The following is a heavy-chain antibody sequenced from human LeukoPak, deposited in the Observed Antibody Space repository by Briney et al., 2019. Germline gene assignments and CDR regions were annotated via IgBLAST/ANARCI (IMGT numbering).Heavy chain of an antibody. Sequence: ASVKVSCKVSGYTLNELSMHWVRQSPGKGHEWMGSFHPEDGETIYAQKFQGRVSMTEDTSTDTAYIELSSLKSEDTAVYYCAADRFCTSTTCFGNWFDPWGQGTLVTVSS. D-gene: IGHD2-2*01. CDR2: FHPEDGET. J-gene: IGHJ5*02. CDR1: GYTLNELS. CDR3: AADRFCTSTTCFGNWFDP. V-gene: IGHV1-24*01.